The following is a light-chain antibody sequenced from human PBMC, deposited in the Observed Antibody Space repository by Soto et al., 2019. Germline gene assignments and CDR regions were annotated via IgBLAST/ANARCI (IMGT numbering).Light chain of an antibody. Sequence: AIQMTQSPSSLSASVGDSVTITCRASQGIRNELGWYQQKPGKAPKFLIYAASSLNSGVPSRFSGSRSGTDFTLTMSGLQPEDFATYYCLQESGYPRTFGQGTKVDIK. CDR1: QGIRNE. J-gene: IGKJ1*01. CDR3: LQESGYPRT. V-gene: IGKV1-6*02. CDR2: AAS.